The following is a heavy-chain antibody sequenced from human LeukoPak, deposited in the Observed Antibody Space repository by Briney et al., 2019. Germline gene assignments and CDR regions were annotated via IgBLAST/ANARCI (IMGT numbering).Heavy chain of an antibody. Sequence: GGSLRLSCAASGFTFSSYSMNWVRQAPGKGLEWVSSISSSSYIYYADSVKGRFTISRDNAKNSLYLQMNSLRAEDTAVYYCARDFAYCGGDCRTGAFDIWGQGTMVTVSS. CDR1: GFTFSSYS. CDR3: ARDFAYCGGDCRTGAFDI. J-gene: IGHJ3*02. V-gene: IGHV3-21*01. CDR2: ISSSSYI. D-gene: IGHD2-21*02.